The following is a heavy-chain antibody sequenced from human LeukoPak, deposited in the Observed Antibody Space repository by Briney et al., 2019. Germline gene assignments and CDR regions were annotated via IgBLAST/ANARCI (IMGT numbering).Heavy chain of an antibody. CDR3: ARAAVAGTLPGTTGRNY. CDR1: GFTFSSYS. J-gene: IGHJ4*02. Sequence: PGGSLRLSCAASGFTFSSYSMNWVRQAPGKGLEWVSSISSSSSYIYYADSVKGRFTISRDNAKNSLYLQMNSLRAEDTAVYYCARAAVAGTLPGTTGRNYWGQGTLVTVSS. CDR2: ISSSSSYI. V-gene: IGHV3-21*01. D-gene: IGHD6-19*01.